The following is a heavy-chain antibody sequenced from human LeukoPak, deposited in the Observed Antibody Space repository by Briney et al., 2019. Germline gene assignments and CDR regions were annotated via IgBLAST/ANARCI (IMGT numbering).Heavy chain of an antibody. Sequence: SETLSLTCTVSGGSISSYYWSWIRQPPGKGLEWIGYIYYSGSTNYNPSLKSRVTISVDTSKNQFSLKLSSVTAADTAVYYCARDGELGVAFDIWGQGTMVTVSS. CDR2: IYYSGST. CDR1: GGSISSYY. CDR3: ARDGELGVAFDI. V-gene: IGHV4-59*01. J-gene: IGHJ3*02. D-gene: IGHD7-27*01.